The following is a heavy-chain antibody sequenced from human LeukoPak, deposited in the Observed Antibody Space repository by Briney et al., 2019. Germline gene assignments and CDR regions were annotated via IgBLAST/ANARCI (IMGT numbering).Heavy chain of an antibody. CDR3: ARERKTRGDNWFDP. Sequence: ASVTVSCKASGYTFTGYYMHWVRQAPGQGLEWMGRINPNSGGTNYAQKFQGRVTMTRDTSISTAYMELSRLISDDTAVYYCARERKTRGDNWFDPWGQGTLVTVSS. CDR2: INPNSGGT. CDR1: GYTFTGYY. D-gene: IGHD3-10*01. J-gene: IGHJ5*02. V-gene: IGHV1-2*06.